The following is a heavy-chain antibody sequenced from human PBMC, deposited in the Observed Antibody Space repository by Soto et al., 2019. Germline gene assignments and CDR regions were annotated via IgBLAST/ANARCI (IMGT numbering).Heavy chain of an antibody. V-gene: IGHV3-23*01. CDR2: IGGSDGST. D-gene: IGHD3-10*01. J-gene: IGHJ5*02. CDR3: AKERLGSVGGLYDP. Sequence: EVQLLESGGSLVQPGGSLRLSCAASGFPFSSYAMAWVRQAPGKGLEWVSCIGGSDGSTYYADPVKGRFTISRDNSKNTLHLQMNGLRVEDTAVYYCAKERLGSVGGLYDPWGQGTLVTVSS. CDR1: GFPFSSYA.